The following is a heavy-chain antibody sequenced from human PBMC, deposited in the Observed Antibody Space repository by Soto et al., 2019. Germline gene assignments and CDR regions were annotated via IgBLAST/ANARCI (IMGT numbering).Heavy chain of an antibody. D-gene: IGHD3-16*02. CDR1: GYTFPSYD. Sequence: QVQLVQSGAEVKKPGASVKVSCKASGYTFPSYDINGVRQATGQGIEWMVWMNPNSGNTGYAQKFQGRVTMTRNTSKSTAYMELSSLRSEDTAGYYGAGGNDDYFWGRYRTPGPVYWCQGTLVTVSS. CDR3: AGGNDDYFWGRYRTPGPVY. V-gene: IGHV1-8*01. J-gene: IGHJ4*02. CDR2: MNPNSGNT.